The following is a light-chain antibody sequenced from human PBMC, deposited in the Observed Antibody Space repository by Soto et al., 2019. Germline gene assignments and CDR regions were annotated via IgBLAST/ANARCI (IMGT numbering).Light chain of an antibody. CDR1: QNINNY. Sequence: DNQITHAPSSRSASVVDRVTITFRASQNINNYLNWYQQKPGRAPKLLIYDASNLEAGVPSRFRGSGSGTECTLTISSLQPDDFATYYCQHYKMYSPWTFGQGTKVDIK. CDR2: DAS. J-gene: IGKJ1*01. V-gene: IGKV1-33*01. CDR3: QHYKMYSPWT.